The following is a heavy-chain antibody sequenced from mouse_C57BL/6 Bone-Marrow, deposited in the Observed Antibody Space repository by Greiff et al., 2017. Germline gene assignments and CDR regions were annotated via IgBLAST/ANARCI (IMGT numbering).Heavy chain of an antibody. D-gene: IGHD2-4*01. Sequence: QVQLKQPGAELVRPGASVKLSCKASGYTFTSYWMHWVKQRPGQGLEWIGVIDPSDSYTNYNQKFKGKATLPVDTSSSTAYMQLSSLTSDDAAVYYCAREGYDYDGVYAMDYWGQGTSVTVSS. V-gene: IGHV1-59*01. J-gene: IGHJ4*01. CDR1: GYTFTSYW. CDR3: AREGYDYDGVYAMDY. CDR2: IDPSDSYT.